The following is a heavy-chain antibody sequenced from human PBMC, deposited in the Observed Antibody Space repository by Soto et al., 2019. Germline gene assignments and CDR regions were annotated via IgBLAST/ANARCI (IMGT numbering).Heavy chain of an antibody. D-gene: IGHD3-22*01. CDR2: IHSSGSI. V-gene: IGHV4-30-4*01. J-gene: IGHJ1*01. CDR1: GGSISSDDYY. CDR3: ARDLDGLHDDTSGPFPRPG. Sequence: PSETLSLTCTVSGGSISSDDYYWSWIRQAPGRGLEWIGYIHSSGSIYYNPSLKSRATMSIDTAGNQFSLKVSSVTFADTAVYYCARDLDGLHDDTSGPFPRPGWGQGTLVTVS.